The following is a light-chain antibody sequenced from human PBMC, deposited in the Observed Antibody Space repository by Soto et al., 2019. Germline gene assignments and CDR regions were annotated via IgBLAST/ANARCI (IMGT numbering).Light chain of an antibody. CDR3: QQRSNGPSYT. CDR1: QSVSSY. CDR2: EAS. Sequence: EIVLTQSPATLSLSPGERATLSCRASQSVSSYLAWYQQKPGQAPRLLIYEASNRATGIPARFSGSGSGTDFTLTISSLEPEDFAVYYRQQRSNGPSYTFGQGTKLEIK. V-gene: IGKV3-11*01. J-gene: IGKJ2*01.